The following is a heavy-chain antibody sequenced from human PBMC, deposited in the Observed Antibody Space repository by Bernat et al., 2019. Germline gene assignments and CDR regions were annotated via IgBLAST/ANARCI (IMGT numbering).Heavy chain of an antibody. Sequence: QVQRVQSGATVKKPWSSVKFSCKASGGTFSSYAISWVRQAPGQGLEWMGGIIPIFGIANYAQKFQGRVTITADKSTSTAYMELSSLRSEDTAVYYCARAERLELRYSWFDPWGQGTLVSV. CDR3: ARAERLELRYSWFDP. V-gene: IGHV1-69*17. CDR2: IIPIFGIA. J-gene: IGHJ5*02. D-gene: IGHD1-7*01. CDR1: GGTFSSYA.